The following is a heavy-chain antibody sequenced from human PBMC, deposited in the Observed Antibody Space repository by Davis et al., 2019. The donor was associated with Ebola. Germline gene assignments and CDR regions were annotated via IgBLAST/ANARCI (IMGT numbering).Heavy chain of an antibody. V-gene: IGHV3-53*04. CDR1: GFTVSSNY. J-gene: IGHJ4*02. CDR3: AQGWSRYYFDY. CDR2: IYSGGST. D-gene: IGHD2-15*01. Sequence: GGSLRLSCAASGFTVSSNYLSWVRQAPGKGLEWVSVIYSGGSTYYADSVKGRFTISRHNSKNTLYLQMNSLRAEDTAVYYCAQGWSRYYFDYWGQGTLVTVSS.